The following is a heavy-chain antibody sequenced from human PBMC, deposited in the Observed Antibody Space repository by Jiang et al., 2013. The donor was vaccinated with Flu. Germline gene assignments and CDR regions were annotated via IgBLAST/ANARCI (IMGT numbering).Heavy chain of an antibody. CDR2: IGTDGDT. J-gene: IGHJ6*03. CDR3: AREWRKDTTSYGFYFVDV. V-gene: IGHV3-13*01. D-gene: IGHD5-18*01. Sequence: AASGFTFSSYDFHWVRQRTGGGLEWVSSIGTDGDTYYGGSGRGRFIISRDNARDSIYLQMNSLTAGDTAVYYCAREWRKDTTSYGFYFVDVWGRGTTVTVSS. CDR1: GFTFSSYD.